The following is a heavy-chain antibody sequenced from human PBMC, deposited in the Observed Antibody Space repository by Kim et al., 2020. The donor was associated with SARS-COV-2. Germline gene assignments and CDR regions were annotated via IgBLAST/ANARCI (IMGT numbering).Heavy chain of an antibody. Sequence: ASVKVSCKASGYTFSDFAFSWVRPAPGQGLEWMGRISAYNGNTLYAQKFQDRVTMTTDTSTNTAYMELRSLRSDDTAVYYCARAIQYYCLDVWGNGTTV. CDR2: ISAYNGNT. J-gene: IGHJ6*03. CDR1: GYTFSDFA. V-gene: IGHV1-18*01. CDR3: ARAIQYYCLDV.